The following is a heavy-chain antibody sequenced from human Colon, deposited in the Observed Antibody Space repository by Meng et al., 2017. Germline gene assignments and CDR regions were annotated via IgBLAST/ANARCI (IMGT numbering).Heavy chain of an antibody. D-gene: IGHD3-22*01. CDR1: GFNFSASA. CDR2: IRSESNSYAT. Sequence: EVQLVESGGGVVQPGGSLKLSCAASGFNFSASAMYWVRQASGKGLEWVGRIRSESNSYATAYAASVKGRFTMSRDDSKNTAYLEMNSLKTEDTAVYYCTVQLVVSGFDNWGQGTLVTVSS. J-gene: IGHJ4*02. CDR3: TVQLVVSGFDN. V-gene: IGHV3-73*01.